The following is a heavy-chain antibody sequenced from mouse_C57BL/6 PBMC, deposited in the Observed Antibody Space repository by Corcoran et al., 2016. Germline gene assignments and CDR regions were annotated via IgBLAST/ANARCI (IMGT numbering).Heavy chain of an antibody. CDR1: GYTFTDYY. CDR2: IFPGSGST. D-gene: IGHD1-1*01. V-gene: IGHV1-75*01. J-gene: IGHJ1*03. CDR3: ARDHYYGSSYGYFDV. Sequence: QVQLQQSGPELVKPGASVKISCKASGYTFTDYYINWVKQRPGQGLEWIGWIFPGSGSTYYNEKFKGKATLTVDKSSSTAYMLLSSLTSEDSAVYFCARDHYYGSSYGYFDVWGTGTTVTVSS.